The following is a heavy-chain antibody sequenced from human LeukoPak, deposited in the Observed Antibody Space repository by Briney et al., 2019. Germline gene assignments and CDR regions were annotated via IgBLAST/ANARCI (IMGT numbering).Heavy chain of an antibody. CDR2: ISAYNGNT. D-gene: IGHD3-16*02. CDR1: GYTFTSYG. J-gene: IGHJ3*02. V-gene: IGHV1-18*01. CDR3: ARDLNRGELSDAFDI. Sequence: ASVKVSCKASGYTFTSYGISWVRQAPGQGLEWMGWISAYNGNTNYAQKLQGRVTMTTDTSTSTAYMELRSLRSDDTAVYYCARDLNRGELSDAFDIWGQGTMVTVSS.